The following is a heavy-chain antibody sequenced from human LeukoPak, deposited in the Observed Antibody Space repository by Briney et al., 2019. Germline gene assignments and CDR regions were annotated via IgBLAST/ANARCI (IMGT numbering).Heavy chain of an antibody. Sequence: KPSETLSLTCTVSGGSISSYYWSWIRQPPGKGLEWVGYIYYSGSTNYNPSLKSRVTISVDTSKNQFSLKLSSVTAADTAVYYCARGGYYFDYWGQGTLVTVSS. V-gene: IGHV4-59*01. J-gene: IGHJ4*02. CDR2: IYYSGST. D-gene: IGHD3-16*01. CDR3: ARGGYYFDY. CDR1: GGSISSYY.